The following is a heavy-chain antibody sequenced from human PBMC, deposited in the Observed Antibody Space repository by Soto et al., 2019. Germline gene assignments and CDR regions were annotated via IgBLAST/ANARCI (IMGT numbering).Heavy chain of an antibody. J-gene: IGHJ6*01. CDR2: IYYSGGT. D-gene: IGHD3-10*01. CDR3: ASGGRYYGSVSYYNVRYYYYGMDV. CDR1: GGSISSGGYY. V-gene: IGHV4-31*01. Sequence: QVQLQESGPGLVKPSQTLSLTCTVSGGSISSGGYYWSWIRQHPGKGLAWIGYIYYSGGTYYNPSLMNQVTLSVDPSKIQFALKMSSVAAADTAVYYWASGGRYYGSVSYYNVRYYYYGMDVWGQGTTVAVCS.